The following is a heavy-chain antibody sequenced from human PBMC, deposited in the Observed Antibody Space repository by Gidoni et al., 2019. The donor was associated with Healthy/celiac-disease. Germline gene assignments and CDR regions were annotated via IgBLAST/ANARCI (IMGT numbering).Heavy chain of an antibody. J-gene: IGHJ5*02. V-gene: IGHV4-34*01. Sequence: QVQLQQWGAGQLKPSETLSLTCAVYGVSFSDYYWRWIRPPPGKGLEWIGEINHSGSTNYNPSLKSRVAISVDTSKNQFSLKLTSVTAADTAVYYCARAKMPAMVRGVMRKYNWFDPWGQGTLVTVSS. CDR3: ARAKMPAMVRGVMRKYNWFDP. D-gene: IGHD3-10*01. CDR1: GVSFSDYY. CDR2: INHSGST.